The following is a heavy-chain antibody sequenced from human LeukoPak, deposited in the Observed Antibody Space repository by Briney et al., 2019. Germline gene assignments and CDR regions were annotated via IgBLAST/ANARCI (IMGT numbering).Heavy chain of an antibody. CDR3: TTYVVVPAASQSLFDY. J-gene: IGHJ4*02. V-gene: IGHV3-21*03. D-gene: IGHD2-2*01. Sequence: GGSLRLSCAASGFTFSSYSMNWVRQAPGKGLQWVSSITSSSSYIYCADSVKGRFTISRDNAKSSLYLQMNSLKTEDTAVYYCTTYVVVPAASQSLFDYWGQGTLVTVSS. CDR1: GFTFSSYS. CDR2: ITSSSSYI.